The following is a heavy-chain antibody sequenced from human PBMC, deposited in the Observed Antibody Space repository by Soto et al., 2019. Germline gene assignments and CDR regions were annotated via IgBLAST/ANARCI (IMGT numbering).Heavy chain of an antibody. CDR2: IGVYNGNT. CDR3: ARDGIAVADDSYYGLDV. D-gene: IGHD6-19*01. V-gene: IGHV1-18*01. J-gene: IGHJ6*02. CDR1: GYTFTRNG. Sequence: ASVKVSFKAFGYTFTRNGISWVRQAPGQGLEWMGWIGVYNGNTNYAQKFQGRVTMTTDTSTSTAYMELRSLRSDDTAVYYCARDGIAVADDSYYGLDVWGQGTTVTVSS.